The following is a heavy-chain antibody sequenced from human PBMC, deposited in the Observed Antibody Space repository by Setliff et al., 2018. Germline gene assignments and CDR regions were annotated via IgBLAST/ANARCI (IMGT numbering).Heavy chain of an antibody. Sequence: SETLSLTCTVSGDSINSRTNYWSWIRQPAGKGPEWIGHINRRGTTYYNPSLKSPVTISIDTSKNQFSLKLSSVTAADTAIYYCARHDARGYYYYMDVWGEGTTVTVSS. J-gene: IGHJ6*03. D-gene: IGHD3-10*01. V-gene: IGHV4-61*09. CDR2: INRRGTT. CDR1: GDSINSRTNY. CDR3: ARHDARGYYYYMDV.